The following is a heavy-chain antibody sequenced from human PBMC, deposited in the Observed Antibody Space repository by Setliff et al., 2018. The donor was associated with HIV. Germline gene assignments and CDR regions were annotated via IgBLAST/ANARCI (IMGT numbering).Heavy chain of an antibody. J-gene: IGHJ4*02. Sequence: PSETLSLTCTVSGGPMSGSNYFWGWFRQPPGKGLEWIGSFYHGGTTHYNPSLKSRVTISADTSKNYVSLVVTSVTAADTAVYYCGRRAHTVDAPLWGQGILVTVSS. CDR2: FYHGGTT. CDR3: GRRAHTVDAPL. CDR1: GGPMSGSNYF. V-gene: IGHV4-39*01. D-gene: IGHD4-17*01.